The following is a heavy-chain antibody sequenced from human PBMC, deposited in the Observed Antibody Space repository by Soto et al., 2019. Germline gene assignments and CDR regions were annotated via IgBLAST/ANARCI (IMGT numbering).Heavy chain of an antibody. CDR1: GFTFSSHD. J-gene: IGHJ6*02. V-gene: IGHV3-48*01. CDR3: ARDFYGVVTTSVDYYYYYGMDV. Sequence: GGSLRLSCAASGFTFSSHDMNWVRQAPGKGLEWVSFIDSSTSTIYYADSVRGRFTISRDNAKNSLFLQMNSLRAEDTAVYYCARDFYGVVTTSVDYYYYYGMDVWGQGTTVTVSS. D-gene: IGHD2-21*02. CDR2: IDSSTSTI.